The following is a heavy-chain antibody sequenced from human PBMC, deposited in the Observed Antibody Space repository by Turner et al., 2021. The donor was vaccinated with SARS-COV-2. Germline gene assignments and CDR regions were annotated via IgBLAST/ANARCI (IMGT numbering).Heavy chain of an antibody. CDR3: ARDHRPVVVPAAKRAGSYYYGMDV. D-gene: IGHD2-2*01. Sequence: EVPLVESGGGLVEPGGSLRPACAATGFTFISYIINWVRQAPGKGLEWVSSISSSSSYTYYADSVKGRFTISRDNAKNSLYLQMNSLRAEDTAVYYCARDHRPVVVPAAKRAGSYYYGMDVWGQGTTVTVSS. J-gene: IGHJ6*02. V-gene: IGHV3-21*01. CDR1: GFTFISYI. CDR2: ISSSSSYT.